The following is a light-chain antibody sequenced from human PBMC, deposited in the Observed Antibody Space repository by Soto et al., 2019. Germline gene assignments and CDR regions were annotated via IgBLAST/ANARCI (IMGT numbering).Light chain of an antibody. V-gene: IGKV3-15*01. Sequence: EMVMTQSPATLSVSPGERATLSCRASQNLSRNFAWYLQQPGQAPRLLIFYASTRATGIPARFSGSGSGTDFTLTISSLQSEDFAVYYCQQYDKWPHTFGQGTKLEIK. CDR3: QQYDKWPHT. J-gene: IGKJ2*01. CDR2: YAS. CDR1: QNLSRN.